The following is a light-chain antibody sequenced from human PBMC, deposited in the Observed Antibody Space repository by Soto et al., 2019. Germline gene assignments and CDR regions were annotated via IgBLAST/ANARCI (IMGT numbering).Light chain of an antibody. CDR2: DTS. CDR1: QSVSHF. Sequence: EIVLTQSPGTLSLSPGESATLSCRASQSVSHFLAGYQQKPGQAPRLLIYDTSSRATGIPGRFSGSGSGTDFTLTIDSIEPEDSAVYYCQQRTDWPTFGGGTKVEI. CDR3: QQRTDWPT. V-gene: IGKV3-11*01. J-gene: IGKJ4*01.